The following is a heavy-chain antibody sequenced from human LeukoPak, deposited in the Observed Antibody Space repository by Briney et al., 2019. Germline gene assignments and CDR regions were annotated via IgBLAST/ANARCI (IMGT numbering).Heavy chain of an antibody. J-gene: IGHJ4*02. CDR2: ISGSGGRT. V-gene: IGHV3-23*01. D-gene: IGHD2-2*03. Sequence: GGSLRLSCAASGFTFSSYAMSWVRQAPGKGLEWVSAISGSGGRTYYADSVKGRFTISRDNSKNTLYLQMNSLRAEDTAVYYCAKDGYCSSTSCYFDYWGQGTLVTVSS. CDR3: AKDGYCSSTSCYFDY. CDR1: GFTFSSYA.